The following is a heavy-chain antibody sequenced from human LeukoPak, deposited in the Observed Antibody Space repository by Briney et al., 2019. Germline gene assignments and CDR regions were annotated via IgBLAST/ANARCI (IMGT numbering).Heavy chain of an antibody. Sequence: PGGSLRLSCAASGFTFSSYWMHWVRQAPGKGLVWVSRINSDGSSTSYADSVKGRFTISRDNAKNTLYLQMNSLRAEDTAIYYCASAYPWGYFQHWGQGTLVTVS. CDR3: ASAYPWGYFQH. V-gene: IGHV3-74*01. D-gene: IGHD1-26*01. J-gene: IGHJ1*01. CDR2: INSDGSST. CDR1: GFTFSSYW.